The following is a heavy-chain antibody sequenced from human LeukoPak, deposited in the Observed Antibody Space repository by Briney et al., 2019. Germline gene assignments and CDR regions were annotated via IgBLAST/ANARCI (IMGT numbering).Heavy chain of an antibody. CDR2: INSDGSST. CDR3: ARERVMYYYGAGSPDY. Sequence: GGSLRLSCEASGFTFSRYWMHWVRQGPGKGLVWVSRINSDGSSTSYADSVKGRFTISRDNAKNTLYLQMNSLRAEDTAVYYCARERVMYYYGAGSPDYWGQGTLVTVSS. D-gene: IGHD3-10*01. V-gene: IGHV3-74*01. J-gene: IGHJ4*02. CDR1: GFTFSRYW.